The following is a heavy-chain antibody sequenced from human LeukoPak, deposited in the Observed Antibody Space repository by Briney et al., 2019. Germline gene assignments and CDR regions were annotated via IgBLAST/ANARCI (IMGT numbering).Heavy chain of an antibody. CDR3: ASWLGSYNDYFDY. Sequence: ASVKVSCKASGYTFTSYDINWVRQATGQGLEWMGWMNPNSGNTGYAQKFQGRVTMTRNTSISTAYMELSSLRSEDTAVYYCASWLGSYNDYFDYWGQGTLVTVSS. CDR1: GYTFTSYD. D-gene: IGHD1-26*01. CDR2: MNPNSGNT. V-gene: IGHV1-8*01. J-gene: IGHJ4*02.